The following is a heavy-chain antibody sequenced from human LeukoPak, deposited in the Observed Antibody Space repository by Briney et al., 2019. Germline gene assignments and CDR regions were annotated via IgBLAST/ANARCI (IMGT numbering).Heavy chain of an antibody. V-gene: IGHV1-8*01. CDR1: GYTFTSYD. Sequence: ASVKVSCKASGYTFTSYDINWVRQATGQGLEWMGWMNPNSGNTGYAQKFQGRVTMTRNTSISAAYMELSSLRSEDTAVYYCARGGAYCSGGSCSGPNWFDPWGQGTLVTVSS. CDR3: ARGGAYCSGGSCSGPNWFDP. J-gene: IGHJ5*02. CDR2: MNPNSGNT. D-gene: IGHD2-15*01.